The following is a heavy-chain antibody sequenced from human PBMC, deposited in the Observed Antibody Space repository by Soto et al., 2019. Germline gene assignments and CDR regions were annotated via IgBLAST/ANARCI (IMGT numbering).Heavy chain of an antibody. J-gene: IGHJ4*02. D-gene: IGHD2-15*01. CDR3: ERSRCYVPGGY. CDR1: GYPISSGYY. V-gene: IGHV4-38-2*01. CDR2: IHHSGST. Sequence: SETLSLTCAVSGYPISSGYYWGWIRQHPGKGLEWIGIIHHSGSTYYNPSLRCRITISVDTSKNQFSLQMPSVTAADTAVYYCERSRCYVPGGYCGQGILVTVSS.